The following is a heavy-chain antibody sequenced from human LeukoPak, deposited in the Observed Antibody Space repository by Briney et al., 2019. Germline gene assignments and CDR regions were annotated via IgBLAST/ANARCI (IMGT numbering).Heavy chain of an antibody. V-gene: IGHV1-69*04. J-gene: IGHJ6*02. CDR3: ARGLRSGMDV. Sequence: SVKVSCKASGGTFISYAISWVRQAPGQGLEWMGRIIPILGIANYAQKFQGRVTITADKSTSTAYMELSSLRSEDTAVYYCARGLRSGMDVWGQGTTVTVSS. CDR2: IIPILGIA. CDR1: GGTFISYA. D-gene: IGHD3-16*01.